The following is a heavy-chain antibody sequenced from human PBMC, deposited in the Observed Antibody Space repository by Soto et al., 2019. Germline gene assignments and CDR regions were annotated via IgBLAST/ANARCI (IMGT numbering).Heavy chain of an antibody. CDR1: GYTFTSYA. CDR2: INAGNGNT. D-gene: IGHD6-13*01. Sequence: ASVKVSCKASGYTFTSYAMHWVRQAPGQRLEWMGWINAGNGNTKYSQKFQGRVTITRDTSASTAYMELSSLRSEDTAVYYFSFLSSSWYKKFYYRGQRTLVTVSS. CDR3: SFLSSSWYKKFYY. V-gene: IGHV1-3*01. J-gene: IGHJ4*02.